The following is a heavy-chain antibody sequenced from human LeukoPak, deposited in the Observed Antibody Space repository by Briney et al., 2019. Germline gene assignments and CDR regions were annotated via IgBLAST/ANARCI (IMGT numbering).Heavy chain of an antibody. CDR3: ARVREVLQIDY. D-gene: IGHD1-26*01. CDR1: GFTLSHYA. CDR2: IYSGGST. J-gene: IGHJ4*02. V-gene: IGHV3-66*01. Sequence: GGSLRLSCSMSGFTLSHYAMSWVRQAPGKGLEWVSIIYSGGSTYYADSVKGRFTISRDNSKNTLYLQMNSLKAKDTAVYYCARVREVLQIDYWGQGTLVTVSS.